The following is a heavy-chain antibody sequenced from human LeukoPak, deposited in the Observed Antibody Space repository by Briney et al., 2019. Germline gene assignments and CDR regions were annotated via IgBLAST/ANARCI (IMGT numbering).Heavy chain of an antibody. CDR1: GFSFSSYW. J-gene: IGHJ4*02. D-gene: IGHD4-23*01. Sequence: GESLRLSCVASGFSFSSYWIYWVRQAPGKGLVVVYRINGDGSTTHYADSVKGRFTISRDNAKNTLYLQMNSLRAEDTAVYYCARAHHNYYGGCYDHWGRGTLVTVSS. CDR3: ARAHHNYYGGCYDH. CDR2: INGDGSTT. V-gene: IGHV3-74*01.